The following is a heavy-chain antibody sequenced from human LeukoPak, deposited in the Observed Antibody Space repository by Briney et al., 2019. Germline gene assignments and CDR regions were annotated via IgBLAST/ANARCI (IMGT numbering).Heavy chain of an antibody. D-gene: IGHD2-15*01. J-gene: IGHJ4*02. Sequence: GGSLRLSCVASGFTLSNYQMHWVRQAPGKGLEWVSYIANSGGTILYADSVKGRFTISRDKSKNTLYLQMNSLRGEDTAVYFCAKASVSGAHYWGQGTLVTVSS. V-gene: IGHV3-48*03. CDR1: GFTLSNYQ. CDR2: IANSGGTI. CDR3: AKASVSGAHY.